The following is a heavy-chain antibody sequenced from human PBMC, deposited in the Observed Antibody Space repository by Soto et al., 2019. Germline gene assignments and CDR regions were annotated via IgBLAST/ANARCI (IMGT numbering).Heavy chain of an antibody. Sequence: QVQLVQSGAEVKKPGSSVKVSCKASGGTFSSYAISWVRQAPGQGLEWMGVIIPIFGSVNSAQKFQGRDTNPADESTGTACLERSSLRSDDTAVYYCARPRTTGTTKGYDYWGQRTLVTVSS. D-gene: IGHD1-1*01. J-gene: IGHJ4*02. CDR2: IIPIFGSV. CDR1: GGTFSSYA. V-gene: IGHV1-69*01. CDR3: ARPRTTGTTKGYDY.